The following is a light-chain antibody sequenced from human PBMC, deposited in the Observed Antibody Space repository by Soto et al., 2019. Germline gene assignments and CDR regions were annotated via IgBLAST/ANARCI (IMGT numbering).Light chain of an antibody. CDR3: SSSTSSSTLV. CDR2: DFN. J-gene: IGLJ2*01. Sequence: QSALTQPASVSGSPGQSITISCTGTSSDVGGYNYVSWYQQHPGKAPKLMIYDFNNLPSGVSNRFSGSKSGNTASLTISGLQAEDEADYYCSSSTSSSTLVFGGGTKLTVL. CDR1: SSDVGGYNY. V-gene: IGLV2-14*01.